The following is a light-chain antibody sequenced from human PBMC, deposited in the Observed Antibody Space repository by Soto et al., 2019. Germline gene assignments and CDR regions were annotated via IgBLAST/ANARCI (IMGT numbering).Light chain of an antibody. CDR1: QSVNSRF. CDR3: QRYGDSPPNT. CDR2: AAS. Sequence: EIVLTQSPGTLSLSPGESATLSCRASQSVNSRFLAWYQHKPGQAPRLRIYAASTRASGIPDRFSGSTSGTDFTLTISRLEPEDFAVYYCQRYGDSPPNTFGQGTKLEIK. J-gene: IGKJ2*01. V-gene: IGKV3-20*01.